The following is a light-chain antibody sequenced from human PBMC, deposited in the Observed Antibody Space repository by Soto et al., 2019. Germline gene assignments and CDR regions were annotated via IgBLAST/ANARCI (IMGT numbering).Light chain of an antibody. CDR1: QGLSTY. V-gene: IGKV1-9*01. J-gene: IGKJ4*02. Sequence: DSQLTQSPSFLSASVGDRVTITCRASQGLSTYLAWYQQKPGKAPKLLIYVASTLQSGVPSGFRGSGSGTEFTLTINSLQPEDFATYYCQQLYTSPHTFGGGTKVDIK. CDR3: QQLYTSPHT. CDR2: VAS.